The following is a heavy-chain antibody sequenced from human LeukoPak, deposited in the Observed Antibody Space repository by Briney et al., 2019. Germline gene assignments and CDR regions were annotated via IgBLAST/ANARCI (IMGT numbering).Heavy chain of an antibody. D-gene: IGHD2-2*01. Sequence: GGSLRLSCAASGFTFSNHAMSWVRQAPGRGLEWVSTISGGSYSTYYADSVKGRIAISRDNSKNTLTLQMNSLGAEDTALYYCAKNVQYQVPYAFDTWGQGTMVTVSS. CDR3: AKNVQYQVPYAFDT. J-gene: IGHJ3*02. V-gene: IGHV3-23*01. CDR2: ISGGSYST. CDR1: GFTFSNHA.